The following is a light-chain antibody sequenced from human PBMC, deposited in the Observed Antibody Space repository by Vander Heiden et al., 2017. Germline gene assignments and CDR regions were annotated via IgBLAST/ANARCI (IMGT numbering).Light chain of an antibody. V-gene: IGLV2-14*01. CDR1: SSDVGGYNY. CDR3: SSYAGSSTVL. J-gene: IGLJ2*01. CDR2: DVT. Sequence: QSALTQPLSVSGSPGQSITISCTGTSSDVGGYNYVSWYEQHPGKAPKLIIYDVTNRPSGVSNRFSGSKSGNTASLTISGLQAEDEADYFCSSYAGSSTVLFGGGTKVTVL.